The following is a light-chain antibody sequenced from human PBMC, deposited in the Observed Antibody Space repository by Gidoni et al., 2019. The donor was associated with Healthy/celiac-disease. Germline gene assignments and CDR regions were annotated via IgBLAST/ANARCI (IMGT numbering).Light chain of an antibody. Sequence: DIQMTQSPSSLSASVGDRVTITCRASQSISSYLNWYQQKPGKAPKLLIYAASSLQSGVPSRFRSSGSGTDFTLTISSLQPEDFATHYCQQSYSTPYTFXQXTKLEIK. V-gene: IGKV1-39*01. J-gene: IGKJ2*01. CDR3: QQSYSTPYT. CDR1: QSISSY. CDR2: AAS.